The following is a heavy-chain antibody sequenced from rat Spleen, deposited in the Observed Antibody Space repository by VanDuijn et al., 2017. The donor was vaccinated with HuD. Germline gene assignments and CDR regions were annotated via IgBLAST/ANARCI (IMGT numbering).Heavy chain of an antibody. CDR3: ARPDLYYFDY. Sequence: EVQLVESDGGLVQPGRSLKLSCAASGFTFSDYYMAWVRQAPTKGLEWVATISYDGSSTYYRDSVKGRFTISRDNAKSTLYLQMDSLRSEDTATYYCARPDLYYFDYWGQGVMVTVSS. D-gene: IGHD3-1*01. V-gene: IGHV5-29*01. CDR2: ISYDGSST. CDR1: GFTFSDYY. J-gene: IGHJ2*01.